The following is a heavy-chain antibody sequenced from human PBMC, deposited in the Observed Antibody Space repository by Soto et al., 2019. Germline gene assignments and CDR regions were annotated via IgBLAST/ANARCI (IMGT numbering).Heavy chain of an antibody. CDR1: GGSTSSDNY. J-gene: IGHJ4*02. CDR2: IYYSGNT. CDR3: AREGGESSDGLYYFDS. Sequence: SETLSLTWTVSGGSTSSDNYWSWIRQPPGKGLEWIGHIYYSGNTDYNPSLKSRLAISIDTSKNQFSLKLSSVTAADTAVYFCAREGGESSDGLYYFDSWGQGSLVPSPQ. V-gene: IGHV4-30-4*01. D-gene: IGHD3-16*01.